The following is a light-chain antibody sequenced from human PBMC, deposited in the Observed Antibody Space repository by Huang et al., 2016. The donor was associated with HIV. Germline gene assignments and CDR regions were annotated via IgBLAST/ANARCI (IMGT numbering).Light chain of an antibody. CDR2: DTS. J-gene: IGKJ4*01. CDR3: QQRSSGVT. Sequence: IVLTQSPATLSWYPGERVTLSCRASQSVGNYIAWYQQHPGQSPKLLIDDTSTKATGIPVRFSGCGSGTDFTLTISSLESEDFAVYYCQQRSSGVTFGGGTKV. V-gene: IGKV3-11*01. CDR1: QSVGNY.